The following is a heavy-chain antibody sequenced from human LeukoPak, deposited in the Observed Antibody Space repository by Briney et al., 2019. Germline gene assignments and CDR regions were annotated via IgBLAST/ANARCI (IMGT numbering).Heavy chain of an antibody. CDR1: GGSFSGYY. V-gene: IGHV4-34*01. CDR2: INHSGST. Sequence: SETLSLTCAVYGGSFSGYYWSWIRQPPGKGLEWIGEINHSGSTNYNPSLKSRVTISVDTSKNQFSLKLSSVTAADTAVYYCARVEASGYYSNYWGQGTLVTVSS. CDR3: ARVEASGYYSNY. J-gene: IGHJ4*02. D-gene: IGHD3-22*01.